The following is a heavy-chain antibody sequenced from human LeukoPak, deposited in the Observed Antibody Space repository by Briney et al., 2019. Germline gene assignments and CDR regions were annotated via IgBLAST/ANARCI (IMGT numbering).Heavy chain of an antibody. D-gene: IGHD6-6*01. CDR2: ISYDGNNK. V-gene: IGHV3-30*03. Sequence: GGSLRLSCAASGFTFSNYGMHWVRQAPGKGLEWVAVISYDGNNKYYADSVKGRFTISRDNAKNSLCLQMNSLRAEDTAVYYCARVPYSSSSLVTCDYWGQGTLVTVSS. J-gene: IGHJ4*02. CDR3: ARVPYSSSSLVTCDY. CDR1: GFTFSNYG.